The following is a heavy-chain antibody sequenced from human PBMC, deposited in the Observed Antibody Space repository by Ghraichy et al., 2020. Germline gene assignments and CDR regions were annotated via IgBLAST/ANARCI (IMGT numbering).Heavy chain of an antibody. CDR2: ISGSGGST. D-gene: IGHD3-22*01. CDR1: GFTFSSYA. J-gene: IGHJ2*01. Sequence: GESLNISCAASGFTFSSYAMSWVRQAPGKGLEWVSAISGSGGSTYYADSVKGRFTISRDNSKNTLYLQMNSLRAEDTAVYYCAKVGRDSSGYYYGKYFDLWGRGTLVTVSS. V-gene: IGHV3-23*01. CDR3: AKVGRDSSGYYYGKYFDL.